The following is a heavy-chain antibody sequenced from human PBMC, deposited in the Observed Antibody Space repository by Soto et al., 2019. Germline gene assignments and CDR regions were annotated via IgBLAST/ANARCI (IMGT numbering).Heavy chain of an antibody. CDR3: ARDRGGIAAAGTDY. CDR1: GFTFSSYS. V-gene: IGHV3-21*01. D-gene: IGHD6-13*01. J-gene: IGHJ4*02. Sequence: EVQLVESGGGLVKPGGSLRLSCAASGFTFSSYSMNWVRQAPGKGLEWVSSISSSSSYIYYADSVKGRFTISRDNAKNSMYRQMNSLRAEDTAVYYCARDRGGIAAAGTDYWGQGTLVTVSS. CDR2: ISSSSSYI.